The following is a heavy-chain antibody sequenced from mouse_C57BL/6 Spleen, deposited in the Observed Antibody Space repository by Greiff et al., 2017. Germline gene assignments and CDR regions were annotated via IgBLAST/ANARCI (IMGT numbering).Heavy chain of an antibody. J-gene: IGHJ1*03. V-gene: IGHV1-18*01. CDR3: AKGIYYGYDEDYWYFDV. CDR1: GYTFTDYN. D-gene: IGHD2-2*01. Sequence: VQLQQSGPELVKPGASVKIPCKASGYTFTDYNMDWVKQSHGKSLEWIGDINPNNGGTIYNQKFKGKATLTVDKSSSTAYMELRSLTSEDTAVYYCAKGIYYGYDEDYWYFDVWGTGTTVTVSS. CDR2: INPNNGGT.